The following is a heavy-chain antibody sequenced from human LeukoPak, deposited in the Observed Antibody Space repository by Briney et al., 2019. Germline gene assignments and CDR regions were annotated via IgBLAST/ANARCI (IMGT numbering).Heavy chain of an antibody. CDR1: GFTFSSYS. D-gene: IGHD3-10*01. CDR2: ISSNGGSI. J-gene: IGHJ6*02. V-gene: IGHV3-64*01. CDR3: ATPRFGFSHMDV. Sequence: GGSLRLSCAASGFTFSSYSMHWVRQAPGKGLEFVSGISSNGGSIHYANSVKGRFTISRDNSKSTLYLQMDSLRGEDMAVYYCATPRFGFSHMDVWGQGTTVTVSS.